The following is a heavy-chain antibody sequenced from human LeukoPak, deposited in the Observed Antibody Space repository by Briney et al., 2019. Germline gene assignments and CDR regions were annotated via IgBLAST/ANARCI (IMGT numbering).Heavy chain of an antibody. CDR1: GFTFSTYA. V-gene: IGHV3-30-3*01. Sequence: GGSLRLSCEASGFTFSTYAMHWVRQAPGKGLEWVAVIAYDGSNKYYADSVKGRFTISRDNSKNTLYLQMNSLRPEDMAVYYCVREVVGAIYFDYWGQGTLVTVSS. CDR2: IAYDGSNK. J-gene: IGHJ4*02. CDR3: VREVVGAIYFDY. D-gene: IGHD1-26*01.